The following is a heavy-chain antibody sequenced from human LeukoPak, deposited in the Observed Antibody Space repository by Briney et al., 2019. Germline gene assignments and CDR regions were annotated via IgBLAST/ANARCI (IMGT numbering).Heavy chain of an antibody. D-gene: IGHD6-19*01. CDR1: GFTFSSYA. J-gene: IGHJ4*02. V-gene: IGHV3-23*01. CDR2: VSPSGDGT. Sequence: GGSLRLSCTASGFTFSSYAMSWVRQAPGKGLEWVSAVSPSGDGTYYADSVKGRFTISRDNSKNTLYLHMNSLRAEDTAVYYCAKDRRGAMAVDYFDYWGQGTLVTVSS. CDR3: AKDRRGAMAVDYFDY.